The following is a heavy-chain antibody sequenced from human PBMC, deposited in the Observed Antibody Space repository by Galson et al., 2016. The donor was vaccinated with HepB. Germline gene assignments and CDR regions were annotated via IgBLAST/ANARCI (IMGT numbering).Heavy chain of an antibody. CDR1: GFSFSDYG. V-gene: IGHV3-30*18. J-gene: IGHJ4*02. CDR2: IIYDGTNK. Sequence: SLRLSCAASGFSFSDYGMHWIRQAPGKGLEWVALIIYDGTNKQYADSVKGRFTISRDNSKNTLYLQMNSLRVEDTAVYYCAKDPGAGSEYDFGYWGQGTLVTVSS. CDR3: AKDPGAGSEYDFGY. D-gene: IGHD6-19*01.